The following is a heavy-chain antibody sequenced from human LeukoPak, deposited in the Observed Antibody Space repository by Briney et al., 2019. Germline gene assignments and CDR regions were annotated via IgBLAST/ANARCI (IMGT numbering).Heavy chain of an antibody. CDR2: IIPIFGTA. CDR3: ARGGIFGVVIPLDI. Sequence: GASVKVSCKASGGTFSSYAISWVRQAPGQGLEWMGGIIPIFGTANYAQKFQGRVTITADESTSTAYMELSSLRSEDTAVYYCARGGIFGVVIPLDIWGQGKMVTVSS. V-gene: IGHV1-69*13. CDR1: GGTFSSYA. J-gene: IGHJ3*02. D-gene: IGHD3-3*01.